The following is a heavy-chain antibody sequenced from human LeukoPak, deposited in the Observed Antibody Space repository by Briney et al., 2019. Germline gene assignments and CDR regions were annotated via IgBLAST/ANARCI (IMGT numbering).Heavy chain of an antibody. CDR2: INPNIGGT. J-gene: IGHJ4*02. Sequence: ASVKVSCKASGYTFSGYYMHWVRQAPGQGLEWMGWINPNIGGTNYAQKFQGRVTITRDTSISTAYMELSRLRSDDTAVYYCARDPFTMVRGVISDDDYWGQGTLVTVSS. D-gene: IGHD3-10*01. CDR3: ARDPFTMVRGVISDDDY. CDR1: GYTFSGYY. V-gene: IGHV1-2*02.